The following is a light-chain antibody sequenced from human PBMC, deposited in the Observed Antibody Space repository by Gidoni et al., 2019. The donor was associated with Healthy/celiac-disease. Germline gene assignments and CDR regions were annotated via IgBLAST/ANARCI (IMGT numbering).Light chain of an antibody. Sequence: DIQMTQSLSSLSASVGDRVTITCRASQSIISYLNWYQQKPGKAPKLLIYAASSLQSGVPSRCSGSGSGTDFTLTISSLQQEDFATYYCQQSYSTPRLTFGGGTKVEIK. CDR3: QQSYSTPRLT. V-gene: IGKV1-39*01. CDR2: AAS. J-gene: IGKJ4*01. CDR1: QSIISY.